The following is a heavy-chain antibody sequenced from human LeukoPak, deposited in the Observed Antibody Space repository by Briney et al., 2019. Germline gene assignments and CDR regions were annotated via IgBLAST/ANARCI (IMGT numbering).Heavy chain of an antibody. Sequence: SVKVSCKASGGTFSSYAISWVRQAPGQGLEWMGGIIPIFGTANYAQKFQGRVTMTRDTSTSTVYMELSSLRSEDTAVYYCARKRWLQLGAFDYWGQGTLVTVSS. CDR3: ARKRWLQLGAFDY. J-gene: IGHJ4*02. V-gene: IGHV1-69*05. CDR1: GGTFSSYA. D-gene: IGHD5-24*01. CDR2: IIPIFGTA.